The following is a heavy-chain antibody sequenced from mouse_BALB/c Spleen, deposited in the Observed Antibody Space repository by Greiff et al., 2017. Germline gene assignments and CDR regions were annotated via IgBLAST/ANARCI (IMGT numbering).Heavy chain of an antibody. D-gene: IGHD2-4*01. Sequence: EVKLQESGPGLVKPSQSLSHTCTVTGYSITSDYAWNWIRQFPGNKLEWMGYISYSGSTSYNPSLKSRISITRDTSKNQFFLQLNSVTTEDTATYYCARYGDYDGYAMDYWGQGTSVTVSS. J-gene: IGHJ4*01. V-gene: IGHV3-2*02. CDR3: ARYGDYDGYAMDY. CDR1: GYSITSDYA. CDR2: ISYSGST.